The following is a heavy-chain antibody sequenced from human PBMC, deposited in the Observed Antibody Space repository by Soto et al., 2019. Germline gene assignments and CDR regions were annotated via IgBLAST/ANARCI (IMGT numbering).Heavy chain of an antibody. CDR1: GYTFTTSG. J-gene: IGHJ6*02. CDR2: VSGYNGNT. D-gene: IGHD1-7*01. V-gene: IGHV1-18*01. CDR3: ARAGELPYYHYGMDV. Sequence: QVQLVQSGGEVKKPGASVKVSCKASGYTFTTSGVSWVRQAPGQGLEWMGWVSGYNGNTKYEEKFQDRVTXPXXXTXXTAYLELRSLRPDDTAVYYCARAGELPYYHYGMDVWGQGTTVIVSS.